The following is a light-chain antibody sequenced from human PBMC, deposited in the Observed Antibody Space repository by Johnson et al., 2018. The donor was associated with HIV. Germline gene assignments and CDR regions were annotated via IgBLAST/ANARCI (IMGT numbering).Light chain of an antibody. CDR3: GTWDSSLSAYV. CDR1: SSNIGNNY. V-gene: IGLV1-51*01. J-gene: IGLJ1*01. Sequence: QSILTQPPSVSAAPGQKVTISCSGSSSNIGNNYVSWYQQLPGTATKLLIYDNNKRPSGIPDRFSGSKSGTSATLGITGLQTGDEADYYCGTWDSSLSAYVCGTGSKFAFL. CDR2: DNN.